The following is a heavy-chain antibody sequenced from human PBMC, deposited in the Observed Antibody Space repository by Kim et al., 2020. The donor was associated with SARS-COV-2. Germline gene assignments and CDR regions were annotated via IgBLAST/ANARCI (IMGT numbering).Heavy chain of an antibody. J-gene: IGHJ4*02. V-gene: IGHV5-51*01. D-gene: IGHD6-6*01. Sequence: SPSCQGQVTISADKSISTAYLQWSSLKASDTAMYYCARPGAPGRQDYFDYWGQGTLVTVSS. CDR3: ARPGAPGRQDYFDY.